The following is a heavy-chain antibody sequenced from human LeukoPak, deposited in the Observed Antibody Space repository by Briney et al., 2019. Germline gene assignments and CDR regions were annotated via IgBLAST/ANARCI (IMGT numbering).Heavy chain of an antibody. Sequence: SETLSLTCTVSGGSISSSSYYWGWIRQPPGKGLEWIGSIYYSGSTYYNPSLKSRVTTSVDTSKNQFSLKLSSVTAADTAVYYCARQGHNYDILTGYQPYYFDYWGQGTLVTVSS. CDR3: ARQGHNYDILTGYQPYYFDY. D-gene: IGHD3-9*01. V-gene: IGHV4-39*01. CDR2: IYYSGST. CDR1: GGSISSSSYY. J-gene: IGHJ4*02.